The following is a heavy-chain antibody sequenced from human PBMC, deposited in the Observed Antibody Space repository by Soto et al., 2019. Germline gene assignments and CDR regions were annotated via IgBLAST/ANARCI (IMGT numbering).Heavy chain of an antibody. CDR2: ISAQNGNT. J-gene: IGHJ4*02. Sequence: QVHLVQSGAEVKKPGASVKVSCRGSGYAFTTYGITWVRQAPGQGLEWMGWISAQNGNTNYAQKLQGRVTVNRDTSTSTAYMELRSLRSDDPAVYYCARGRYGDYWGQGALVTVSS. CDR1: GYAFTTYG. D-gene: IGHD1-1*01. V-gene: IGHV1-18*01. CDR3: ARGRYGDY.